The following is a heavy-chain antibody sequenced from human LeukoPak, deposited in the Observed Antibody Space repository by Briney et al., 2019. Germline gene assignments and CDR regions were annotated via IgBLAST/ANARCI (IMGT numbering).Heavy chain of an antibody. J-gene: IGHJ3*02. CDR3: ARGDTTGTWSAFDI. Sequence: SETLSLTCSVSGGSISSHYWSWIRQPPGKGLEWIGYIYYSGRTNYSPSLKSRVAISVDTSRNQFSLKLTSVTAADTAVYYCARGDTTGTWSAFDIWGQGTMVTVSS. CDR2: IYYSGRT. V-gene: IGHV4-59*11. CDR1: GGSISSHY. D-gene: IGHD1-1*01.